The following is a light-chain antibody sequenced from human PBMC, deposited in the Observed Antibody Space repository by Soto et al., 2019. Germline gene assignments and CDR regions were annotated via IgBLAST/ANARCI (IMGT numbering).Light chain of an antibody. J-gene: IGLJ1*01. V-gene: IGLV1-40*01. Sequence: QSVLTKPPSGSGGIGQKVTISCTGSGLNIGAGYDVHWYKQLPGTAPTVAIYGNKIRSSGLHDRFSGSKSGTSASLAIPGRQAEDEPEYSCQSFDAGVSGYVFGPGTKVTVL. CDR2: GNK. CDR3: QSFDAGVSGYV. CDR1: GLNIGAGYD.